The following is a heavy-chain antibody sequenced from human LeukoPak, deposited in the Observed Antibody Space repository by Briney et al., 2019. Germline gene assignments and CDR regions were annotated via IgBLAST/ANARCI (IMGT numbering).Heavy chain of an antibody. CDR2: IYAGDSRT. CDR3: ARLNDWADY. D-gene: IGHD3-9*01. J-gene: IGHJ4*02. V-gene: IGHV5-51*01. Sequence: GESLKISCKASGYSFANYWIAWVRQMPGKGLEWMGIIYAGDSRTRYSPSFQGQVTISADKSLCTAYVQWSSLKASDSAMYYCARLNDWADYWGQGTLVTVSS. CDR1: GYSFANYW.